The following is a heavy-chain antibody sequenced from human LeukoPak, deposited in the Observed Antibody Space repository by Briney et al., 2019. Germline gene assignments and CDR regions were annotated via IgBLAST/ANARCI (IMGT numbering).Heavy chain of an antibody. J-gene: IGHJ4*02. CDR1: GYTFTAYY. V-gene: IGHV1-2*04. CDR3: ARGTPGSYLGY. Sequence: ASVKVSCKASGYTFTAYYLHWVRQAPGQGLEWMGWINPNSGGTNYAQKFKGWVTLTRDTSINTTYMELSRLVSDVTAVYFCARGTPGSYLGYWGQGTLVTVSS. CDR2: INPNSGGT. D-gene: IGHD3-16*02.